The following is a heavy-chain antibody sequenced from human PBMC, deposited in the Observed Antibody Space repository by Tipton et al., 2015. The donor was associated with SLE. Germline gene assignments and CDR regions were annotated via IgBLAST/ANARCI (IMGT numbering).Heavy chain of an antibody. Sequence: TLRLSCTVSGGSISSSSYYLGWIRQPPGKGLEWIGSIYYSGSTYYNPSLKSRVTISVDTSKNQFSLKLCSVTAADTAVYYCARHISPLGAFDIWGQGTMVTVSS. CDR3: ARHISPLGAFDI. J-gene: IGHJ3*02. CDR1: GGSISSSSYY. D-gene: IGHD7-27*01. V-gene: IGHV4-39*01. CDR2: IYYSGST.